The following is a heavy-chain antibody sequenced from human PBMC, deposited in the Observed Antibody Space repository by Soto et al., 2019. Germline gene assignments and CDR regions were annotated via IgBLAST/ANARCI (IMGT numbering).Heavy chain of an antibody. J-gene: IGHJ4*02. Sequence: TLSLTCTVSGGSISSYYWSWIRQPPGKGLEWIGYIYYSGSTNYNPSLKSRVTISVDTSKNQFSLKLSSVTAADTAVYYCARVRPGTTSFDYWGQGTLVTVSS. CDR3: ARVRPGTTSFDY. D-gene: IGHD1-1*01. V-gene: IGHV4-59*01. CDR2: IYYSGST. CDR1: GGSISSYY.